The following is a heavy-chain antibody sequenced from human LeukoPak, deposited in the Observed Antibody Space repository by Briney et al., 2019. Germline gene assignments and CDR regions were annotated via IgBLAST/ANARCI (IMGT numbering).Heavy chain of an antibody. CDR1: GFTFSSYW. CDR2: IKQDGSEK. V-gene: IGHV3-7*01. J-gene: IGHJ6*03. Sequence: PGGSLRLSCAASGFTFSSYWMSWVRQAPGKGLEWVANIKQDGSEKYYVDSVKGRFTISRDNAKNSLYLQMNSLRAEDTAVYYCAREGYSYGYVPYYYYYYMDVWGKGTTVTVSS. D-gene: IGHD5-18*01. CDR3: AREGYSYGYVPYYYYYYMDV.